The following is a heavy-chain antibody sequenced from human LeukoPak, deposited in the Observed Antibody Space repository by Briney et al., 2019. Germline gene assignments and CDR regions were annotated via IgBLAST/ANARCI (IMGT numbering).Heavy chain of an antibody. CDR2: ISSSSSYI. D-gene: IGHD3-10*01. CDR3: ARENYGSGSYEGYFDY. V-gene: IGHV3-21*01. CDR1: GFTFSSYS. J-gene: IGHJ4*02. Sequence: GGSLRLSCAASGFTFSSYSMNWVRQAPGKGLEWVSSISSSSSYIYYADSVKGRFTIPRDNAKNSLYLQMNSLRAEDTAVYYCARENYGSGSYEGYFDYWGQGTLVTVSS.